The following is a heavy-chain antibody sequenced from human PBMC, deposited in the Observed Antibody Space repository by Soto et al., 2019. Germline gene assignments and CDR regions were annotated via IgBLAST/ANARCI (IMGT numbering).Heavy chain of an antibody. CDR2: IYYSGST. Sequence: SETLSLTCTVSGGSISSYYWSWIRQPPGKGLEWIGYIYYSGSTNYNPSLKSRVTISVDTSKNQFSLKLSSVTAADTAVYYCARDGDYYDSSGPRGAFDIWGQGTMVTVSS. D-gene: IGHD3-22*01. CDR1: GGSISSYY. V-gene: IGHV4-59*01. J-gene: IGHJ3*02. CDR3: ARDGDYYDSSGPRGAFDI.